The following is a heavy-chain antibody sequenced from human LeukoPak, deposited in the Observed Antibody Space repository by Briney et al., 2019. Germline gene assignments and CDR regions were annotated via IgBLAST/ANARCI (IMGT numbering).Heavy chain of an antibody. J-gene: IGHJ3*02. CDR2: IGSSSSYI. CDR1: GFTFSSYS. CDR3: ARDGIGYCSGGSCYPHDAFDI. Sequence: GGSLRLSCAASGFTFSSYSMNWVRQAPGKGLEWVSSIGSSSSYIYYADSVKGRFTISRDNAKNSLYLQMNSLRAEDTAVYYCARDGIGYCSGGSCYPHDAFDIWGQGTMVTVSS. V-gene: IGHV3-21*01. D-gene: IGHD2-15*01.